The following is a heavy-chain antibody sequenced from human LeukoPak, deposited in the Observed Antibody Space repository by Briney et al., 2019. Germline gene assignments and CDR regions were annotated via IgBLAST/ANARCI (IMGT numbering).Heavy chain of an antibody. CDR1: GGSFSGYY. J-gene: IGHJ4*02. CDR3: ARGDYYDSSGYDY. CDR2: INHSGST. V-gene: IGHV4-34*01. Sequence: SETLSLTCAVYGGSFSGYYWSWIRQPPGKGLEWIGEINHSGSTNYNPSLKSRVTISVDTSKNQFSLKLSSVTAADTAVYYCARGDYYDSSGYDYWGQGTLVTVSS. D-gene: IGHD3-22*01.